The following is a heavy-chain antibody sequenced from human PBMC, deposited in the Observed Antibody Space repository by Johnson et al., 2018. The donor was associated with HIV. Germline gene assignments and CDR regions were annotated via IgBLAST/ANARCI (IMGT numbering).Heavy chain of an antibody. CDR2: IRYDGSNK. Sequence: VQLVESGGGVVQPGGSLRLSCAASGFTFSSYGMYWVRQAPGKGLEWVAFIRYDGSNKYYADSVKGRFTISRDNSKITLYLPMNSLRAEDTSVYYCAVPPVLADNFCSIRNAFDIWGQGTMVTVSS. D-gene: IGHD3-3*01. CDR1: GFTFSSYG. V-gene: IGHV3-30*02. CDR3: AVPPVLADNFCSIRNAFDI. J-gene: IGHJ3*02.